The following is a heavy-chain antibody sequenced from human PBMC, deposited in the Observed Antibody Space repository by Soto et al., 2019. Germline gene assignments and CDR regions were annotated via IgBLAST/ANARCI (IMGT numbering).Heavy chain of an antibody. J-gene: IGHJ5*02. CDR3: ASQGQTGTDPYNWFDP. D-gene: IGHD1-1*01. CDR1: GGTFSSYA. V-gene: IGHV1-69*06. CDR2: IIPIFGTA. Sequence: SVKVCCKASGGTFSSYAISWVRQAPGQGLEWMGGIIPIFGTANYAQKFQGRVTITADKSTSTAYMELSSLRSEDTAVYYCASQGQTGTDPYNWFDPWGQGTLVTVS.